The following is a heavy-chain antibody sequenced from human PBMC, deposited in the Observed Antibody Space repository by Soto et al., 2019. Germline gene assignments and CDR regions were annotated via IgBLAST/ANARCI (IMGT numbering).Heavy chain of an antibody. CDR3: ALTPGYYDSSGHLLYCMDV. D-gene: IGHD3-22*01. J-gene: IGHJ6*02. CDR2: IYYSGST. CDR1: GGSISSCGYY. Sequence: TLSRTCHVSGGSISSCGYYWSWIRQHPGKVLEWIGYIYYSGSTYYNPSLKSRVTISVDTSKNQFSLKLSSVTAADTAGYYCALTPGYYDSSGHLLYCMDVWGQGTTVTVSS. V-gene: IGHV4-31*03.